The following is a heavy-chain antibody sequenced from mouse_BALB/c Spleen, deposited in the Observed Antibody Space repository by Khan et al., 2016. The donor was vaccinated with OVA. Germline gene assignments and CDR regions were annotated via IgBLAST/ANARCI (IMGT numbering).Heavy chain of an antibody. V-gene: IGHV1-4*01. D-gene: IGHD2-14*01. J-gene: IGHJ3*01. CDR2: INPSNGYT. Sequence: VQLQESGAELARPGASVKMSCKASGYTFTSYTIHWIKKRPGQGLEWIGYINPSNGYTNYNQKFKDKATLTTDKSSTTAYLQLSSLTSDDSAVYNCVRDGAYHRNDGWFALLGPRDSGHCLC. CDR1: GYTFTSYT. CDR3: VRDGAYHRNDGWFAL.